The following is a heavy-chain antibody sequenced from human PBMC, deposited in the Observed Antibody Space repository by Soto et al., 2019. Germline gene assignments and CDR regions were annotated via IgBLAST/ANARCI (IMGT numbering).Heavy chain of an antibody. Sequence: ASVKVSCKASGYTFTNFGISWVRQAPGQGLEWMGWISAYNGNTNYAQNFQGRVTMTTDTSTSTAYMELRSLRSDDTAVYYCARDSPPVDYWGQGTLVTSPQ. CDR3: ARDSPPVDY. CDR1: GYTFTNFG. CDR2: ISAYNGNT. J-gene: IGHJ4*02. V-gene: IGHV1-18*01.